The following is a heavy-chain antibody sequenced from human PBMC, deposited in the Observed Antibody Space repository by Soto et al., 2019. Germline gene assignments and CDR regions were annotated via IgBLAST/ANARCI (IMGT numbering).Heavy chain of an antibody. CDR3: ASLPSLSLTADSHVDTAMGGDYGMDV. V-gene: IGHV5-10-1*01. D-gene: IGHD5-18*01. CDR1: GYSFTSYW. Sequence: LGESLKISGKGSGYSFTSYWISWVRQMPGKGLEWMGRIDPSDSYTNYSPSFQGHVTISADKSISTAYLQWSSLKASDTAMYYCASLPSLSLTADSHVDTAMGGDYGMDVWGQGTTVTVSS. J-gene: IGHJ6*02. CDR2: IDPSDSYT.